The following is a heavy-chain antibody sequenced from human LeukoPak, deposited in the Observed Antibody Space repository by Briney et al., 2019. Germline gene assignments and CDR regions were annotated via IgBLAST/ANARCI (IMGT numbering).Heavy chain of an antibody. V-gene: IGHV3-23*01. Sequence: GGSLRLSCAASGFTFSNYWMNWVRQAPGKGPEWLSAMTGPADTTYYAESVKGRFTISRDYSKSMVYLQMNSLRVEDTAIYYCAKGAEIDHWGQGTLVTVSS. CDR3: AKGAEIDH. CDR2: MTGPADTT. J-gene: IGHJ4*02. CDR1: GFTFSNYW.